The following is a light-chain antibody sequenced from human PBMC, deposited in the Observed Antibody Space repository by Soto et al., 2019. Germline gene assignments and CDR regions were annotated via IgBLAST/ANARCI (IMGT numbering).Light chain of an antibody. J-gene: IGKJ2*01. CDR2: GAS. CDR3: QQYHNWPPQYT. V-gene: IGKV3-15*01. Sequence: EIVMSQSPASLSVSPGDGATLSCRASQTVASNVAWYQQKPGQGPRLLIHGASTRAAGVPARFSGSGSGTDFTLTLSSLQSEYFAVYYCQQYHNWPPQYTFGQGTKLQIK. CDR1: QTVASN.